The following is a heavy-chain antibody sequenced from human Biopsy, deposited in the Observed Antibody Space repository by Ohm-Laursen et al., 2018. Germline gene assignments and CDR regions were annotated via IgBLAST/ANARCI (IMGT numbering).Heavy chain of an antibody. J-gene: IGHJ4*02. CDR3: AGAMPIGAD. Sequence: LSLTCAASGFTFSIYWMHWVRQAPGKGLVWVSSINSDGSRITYADSVKGRFTISRDNAKNTLYLQMNSLTAEDTAVYYCAGAMPIGADWGQGTLVTVSS. CDR1: GFTFSIYW. V-gene: IGHV3-74*01. D-gene: IGHD3-16*01. CDR2: INSDGSRI.